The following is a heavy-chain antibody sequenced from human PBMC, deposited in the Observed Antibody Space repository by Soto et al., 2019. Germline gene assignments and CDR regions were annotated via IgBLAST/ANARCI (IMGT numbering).Heavy chain of an antibody. V-gene: IGHV4-4*02. CDR3: ASVAKTINWPDN. J-gene: IGHJ5*02. CDR1: GGSISSSNW. Sequence: QVQLQESGPGLVKPSGTLSLTCAVSGGSISSSNWWSWVRQPPGKGLEWIGEIYHSGSTYYNPSLKSRVTISVDKSTNQFSLKLSSVTAADTAVYYCASVAKTINWPDNWGQGTLVTVSS. CDR2: IYHSGST.